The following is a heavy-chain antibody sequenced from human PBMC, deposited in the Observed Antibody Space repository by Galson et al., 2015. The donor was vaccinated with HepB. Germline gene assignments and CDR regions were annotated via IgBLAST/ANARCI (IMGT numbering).Heavy chain of an antibody. CDR1: GFTFRNYG. CDR2: ISGSGGST. V-gene: IGHV3-23*01. Sequence: SLRLSCAASGFTFRNYGMSWVRQAPGKGLEWVSDISGSGGSTYYADSVKGRFTISRDNSKNTLYLQMNSLRAEDTAVYYCAKVNRWLPGEFDYWGQGTLVTVSS. CDR3: AKVNRWLPGEFDY. J-gene: IGHJ4*02. D-gene: IGHD3-10*01.